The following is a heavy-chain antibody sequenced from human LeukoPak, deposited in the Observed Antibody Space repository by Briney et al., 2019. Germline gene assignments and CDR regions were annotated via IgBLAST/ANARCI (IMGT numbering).Heavy chain of an antibody. J-gene: IGHJ6*03. CDR3: ARGLDYYYYMDV. D-gene: IGHD3-9*01. CDR2: MIPIFGTA. CDR1: VGTFSSYA. V-gene: IGHV1-69*01. Sequence: SVKVSCKASVGTFSSYAICWVRQAPGQGLEWVGGMIPIFGTANNAQKFQGRVTITADESTSTAYMELSSLRSEDTAVYYCARGLDYYYYMDVWGKGTTVTVSS.